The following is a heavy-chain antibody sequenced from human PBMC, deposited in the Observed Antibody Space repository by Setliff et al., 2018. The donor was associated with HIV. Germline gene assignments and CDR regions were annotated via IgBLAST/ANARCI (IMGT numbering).Heavy chain of an antibody. D-gene: IGHD6-13*01. V-gene: IGHV4-38-2*01. J-gene: IGHJ5*02. CDR2: IYHSGST. Sequence: PSETLSLTCAVSGYSINSGYYWGWIRQPPGKGLEWIGSIYHSGSTYYNPSLKSRVTKSVDTSKNQFSLRLSSVTAADTAMYYCARGLGIAAAGSRRQDNWFDPWAREPWSPSPQ. CDR3: ARGLGIAAAGSRRQDNWFDP. CDR1: GYSINSGYY.